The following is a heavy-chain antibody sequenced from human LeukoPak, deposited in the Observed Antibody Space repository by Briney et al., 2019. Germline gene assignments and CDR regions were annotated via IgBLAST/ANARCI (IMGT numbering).Heavy chain of an antibody. CDR1: GFTFSSYS. CDR2: IYYSGST. V-gene: IGHV4-39*07. CDR3: ARLHRGIVVPFDI. J-gene: IGHJ3*02. Sequence: GSLRLSCAASGFTFSSYSMNWVRQPPGKGLEWIGSIYYSGSTYYNPSLKSRVTISVDTSKNQFSLKLSSVTAADTAVYYCARLHRGIVVPFDIWGQGTMVTVSS. D-gene: IGHD3-22*01.